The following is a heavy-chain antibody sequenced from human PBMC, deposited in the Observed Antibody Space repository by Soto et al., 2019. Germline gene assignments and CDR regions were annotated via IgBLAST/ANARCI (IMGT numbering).Heavy chain of an antibody. J-gene: IGHJ4*02. D-gene: IGHD3-3*01. Sequence: GASVKVSCKASGYTFTSSAMQWVRQARGQRLEWIGWIVVGSGNTNYAQKFQERVTITRDMSTSTAYMELSSLRSEDTAVYYCAAGYDFWSGPYWGQGTLVTVSS. CDR3: AAGYDFWSGPY. V-gene: IGHV1-58*02. CDR2: IVVGSGNT. CDR1: GYTFTSSA.